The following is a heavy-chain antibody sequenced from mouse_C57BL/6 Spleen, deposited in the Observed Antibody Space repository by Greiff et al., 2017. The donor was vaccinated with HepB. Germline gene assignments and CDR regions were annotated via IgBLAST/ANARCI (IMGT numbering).Heavy chain of an antibody. CDR2: INPNNGGT. Sequence: EVQLQQSGPELVKPGASVKIPCKASGYTFTDYNMDWVKQSHGKSLEWIGDINPNNGGTIYNQKFKGKATLTVDKSSSTAYMELRSLTSEDPAVYYGARRVWYYYAMDYWGQGTSVTVSS. CDR1: GYTFTDYN. D-gene: IGHD2-10*02. CDR3: ARRVWYYYAMDY. V-gene: IGHV1-18*01. J-gene: IGHJ4*01.